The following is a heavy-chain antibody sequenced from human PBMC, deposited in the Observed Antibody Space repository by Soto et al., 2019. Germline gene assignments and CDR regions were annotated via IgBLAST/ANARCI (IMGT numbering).Heavy chain of an antibody. CDR1: GFTFSSYG. CDR3: ARDSPTTTVTPPDY. J-gene: IGHJ4*02. Sequence: QVQLVESGGGVVQPGRSLRLSCAASGFTFSSYGMHWVRQAPGKGLEWVAVIWYDGSNKYYADSVKGRFTISRDNSKNTLYLQMNSLRAEDTAVYYCARDSPTTTVTPPDYWGQGTLVTVSS. CDR2: IWYDGSNK. V-gene: IGHV3-33*01. D-gene: IGHD4-17*01.